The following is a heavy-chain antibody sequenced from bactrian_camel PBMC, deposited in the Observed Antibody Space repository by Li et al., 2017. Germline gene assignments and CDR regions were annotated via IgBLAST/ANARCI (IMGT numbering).Heavy chain of an antibody. Sequence: VQLVESGGGLVQPGGSLRLSCAASGLYNCMGWFRQAPGKEREGVAVRNSVGTQAYADSVKGRFTIPRDNAKSTVSLQMNGLKSEDTAMYYCASASTTGWASWMGFGYWGQGTQVTVS. CDR1: GLYNC. D-gene: IGHD5*01. V-gene: IGHV3S53*01. CDR2: RNSVGTQ. J-gene: IGHJ6*01. CDR3: ASASTTGWASWMGFGY.